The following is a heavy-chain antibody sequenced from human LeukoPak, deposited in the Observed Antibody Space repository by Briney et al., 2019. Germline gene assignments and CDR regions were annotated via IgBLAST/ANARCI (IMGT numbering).Heavy chain of an antibody. Sequence: GGSLRLSCAASGFTFSNAWMSWVRQAPGKGLEWVGRIKSKTDGGTTDYAAPVKGRFTISRDGSKNTLYLQMNSLKTEDTAVYYCTTESDYDFWSGYYSPDYWGQGTLVTVSS. D-gene: IGHD3-3*01. V-gene: IGHV3-15*01. CDR1: GFTFSNAW. J-gene: IGHJ4*02. CDR3: TTESDYDFWSGYYSPDY. CDR2: IKSKTDGGTT.